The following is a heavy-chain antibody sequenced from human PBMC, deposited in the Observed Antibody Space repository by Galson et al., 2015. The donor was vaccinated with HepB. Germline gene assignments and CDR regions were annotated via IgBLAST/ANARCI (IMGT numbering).Heavy chain of an antibody. V-gene: IGHV3-30*04. CDR2: ISYDGRKT. D-gene: IGHD2-8*01. CDR3: AIAYPGGYCSDGVCYTGTYFDY. Sequence: SLRLSCAASGFTLSSYAMHWVRQAPGEGLEWVAVISYDGRKTYYAGSVRGRFTISRENPDNTLYLQMNSLRAEDTAVYYCAIAYPGGYCSDGVCYTGTYFDYWGQGTLVAVSS. CDR1: GFTLSSYA. J-gene: IGHJ4*02.